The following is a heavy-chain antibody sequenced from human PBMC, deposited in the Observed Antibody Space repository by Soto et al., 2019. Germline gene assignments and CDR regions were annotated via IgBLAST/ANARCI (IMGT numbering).Heavy chain of an antibody. J-gene: IGHJ6*02. D-gene: IGHD6-6*01. CDR1: GYSFTSYW. Sequence: GESLKISCKGSGYSFTSYWIGWVRQMPGKGLEWMGIIYPGDSDTRYSPSFQGQVTISADKSISTAYLQWSSLKASDTAMYYCARSPAGYSSSSSQYYYYYYGMDVWGQGTTVTVSS. CDR2: IYPGDSDT. CDR3: ARSPAGYSSSSSQYYYYYYGMDV. V-gene: IGHV5-51*01.